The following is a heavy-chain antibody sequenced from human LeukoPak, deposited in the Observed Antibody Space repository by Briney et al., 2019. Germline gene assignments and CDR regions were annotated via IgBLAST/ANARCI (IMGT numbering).Heavy chain of an antibody. CDR3: AGVAAAGTGGVDY. V-gene: IGHV1-2*02. D-gene: IGHD6-13*01. J-gene: IGHJ4*02. CDR2: INPNSGGT. CDR1: GYTFTGYY. Sequence: ASVKVSCKASGYTFTGYYMHWVRQAPGQGLEWMGWINPNSGGTNYAQKFQGRVTMTRDTSISTAYMELSRLRSDDTAVYYCAGVAAAGTGGVDYWGQGTLVTVSS.